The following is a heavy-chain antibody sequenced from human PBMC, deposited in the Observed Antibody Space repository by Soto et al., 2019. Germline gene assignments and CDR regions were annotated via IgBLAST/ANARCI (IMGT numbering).Heavy chain of an antibody. CDR3: AKVAGRAVVAALGWFDP. J-gene: IGHJ5*02. CDR1: GFTFSSYA. CDR2: ISGSGGST. D-gene: IGHD2-15*01. V-gene: IGHV3-23*01. Sequence: GGSLRLSCAASGFTFSSYAMSWVRQAPGKGLEWVSAISGSGGSTYYADSVKGRFTISRDNSKNTLYLQMNSLRAEDTAVYYCAKVAGRAVVAALGWFDPWGQGSLVTVSS.